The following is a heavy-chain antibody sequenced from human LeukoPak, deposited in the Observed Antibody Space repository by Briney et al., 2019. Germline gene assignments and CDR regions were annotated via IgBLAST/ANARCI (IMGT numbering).Heavy chain of an antibody. D-gene: IGHD2-2*01. Sequence: GRSLRLSCAASGFTFDDYAMHWVRQAPGKGLEWVSGISWNSGSIGYADSVKGRFTISRDNFKNTLYLQMNSLRAEDTAVYYCAKRGCSSTSCYGALDYWGQGTLVTVSS. V-gene: IGHV3-9*01. CDR2: ISWNSGSI. J-gene: IGHJ4*02. CDR3: AKRGCSSTSCYGALDY. CDR1: GFTFDDYA.